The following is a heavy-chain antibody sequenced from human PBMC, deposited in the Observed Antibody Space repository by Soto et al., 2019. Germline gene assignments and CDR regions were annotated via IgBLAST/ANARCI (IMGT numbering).Heavy chain of an antibody. Sequence: SETLSLTCTVSGGSISSSSYYWGWIRQPPGKGLEWIGSIYYSGSTYYNPSLKSRVTISVDTSKNQFSLKLSSVTAADTAVYYCALCGYSYGLVNYYYYMEVWGKGTTVTVSS. CDR1: GGSISSSSYY. D-gene: IGHD5-18*01. V-gene: IGHV4-39*01. J-gene: IGHJ6*03. CDR3: ALCGYSYGLVNYYYYMEV. CDR2: IYYSGST.